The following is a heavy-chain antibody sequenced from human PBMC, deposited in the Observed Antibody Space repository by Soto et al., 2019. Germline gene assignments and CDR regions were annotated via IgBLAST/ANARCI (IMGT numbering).Heavy chain of an antibody. CDR2: IIPIFGTA. V-gene: IGHV1-69*13. CDR1: GGTFSSYA. J-gene: IGHJ5*02. CDR3: ARDPAAVGHYYGSGSYSFGWFDP. Sequence: SVKVSCKASGGTFSSYAISWVRQAPGQGLEWMGGIIPIFGTANYAQKFQGRVTITADESTSTAYMELSSLRSEDTAVYYCARDPAAVGHYYGSGSYSFGWFDPWGQGTLVTVSS. D-gene: IGHD3-10*01.